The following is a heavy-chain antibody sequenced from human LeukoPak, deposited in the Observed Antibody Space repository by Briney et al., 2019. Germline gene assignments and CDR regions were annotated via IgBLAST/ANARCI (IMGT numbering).Heavy chain of an antibody. D-gene: IGHD4-17*01. CDR2: IYYTGGT. Sequence: SETLSLTCTVSGDSVNSGSYFWSWIRQPPGKGLEWIGYIYYTGGTNYNPSLTSRVTISVDTSKNQFSLRLTSVTAADTAVYYCARESHPYGAPSDWGQGTLVTVSS. J-gene: IGHJ4*02. V-gene: IGHV4-61*01. CDR1: GDSVNSGSYF. CDR3: ARESHPYGAPSD.